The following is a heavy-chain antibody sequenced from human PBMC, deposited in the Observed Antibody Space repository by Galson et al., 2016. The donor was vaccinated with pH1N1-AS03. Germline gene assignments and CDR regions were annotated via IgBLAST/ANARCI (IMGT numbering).Heavy chain of an antibody. CDR1: GFTFRIHA. CDR2: ISDSGGAR. J-gene: IGHJ6*02. CDR3: ARDLKWGFGGGLTYGMDV. Sequence: SLRLSCAAFGFTFRIHAMNWVRQAPGKGLEWVAYISDSGGARYHADSVKGRFTISRDNDRKSLYLQMNSLRVEDTAIYYCARDLKWGFGGGLTYGMDVWGQGTKVTVSS. D-gene: IGHD5-12*01. V-gene: IGHV3-48*03.